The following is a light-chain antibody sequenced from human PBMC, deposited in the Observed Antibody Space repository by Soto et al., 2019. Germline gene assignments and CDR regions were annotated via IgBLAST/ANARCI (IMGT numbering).Light chain of an antibody. V-gene: IGKV1-39*01. J-gene: IGKJ2*01. CDR3: HQSYSTPPYT. CDR2: AAS. CDR1: KSISSY. Sequence: DIVMTQSPSSLSASVGDKVTITCRASKSISSYLNAYQQKPGKAPKLLIYAASSLQSGVPSRFSRSGSGTDFTLTITSPHPQDFATSCSHQSYSTPPYTLGQGTKVDI.